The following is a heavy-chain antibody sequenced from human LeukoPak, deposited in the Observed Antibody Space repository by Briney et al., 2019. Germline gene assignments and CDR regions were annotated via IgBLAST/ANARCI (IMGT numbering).Heavy chain of an antibody. CDR3: ARAKPKNMVRGLIMRRESRYYFDY. CDR1: GFTFSRYW. J-gene: IGHJ4*02. D-gene: IGHD3-10*01. Sequence: GGSLRLSCEASGFTFSRYWMSWVRQAPGKGLEWVSSISGSNSYIYYADSMKGRFTISRDNAKNSLYLQMNSLRAEDTAVYYCARAKPKNMVRGLIMRRESRYYFDYWGQGTLVTVSS. CDR2: ISGSNSYI. V-gene: IGHV3-21*04.